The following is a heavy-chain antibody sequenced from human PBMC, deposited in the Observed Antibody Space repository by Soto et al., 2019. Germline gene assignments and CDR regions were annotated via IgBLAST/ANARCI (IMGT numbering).Heavy chain of an antibody. CDR1: GGSVSSSSYY. CDR3: ASTRWQQFNYFDY. V-gene: IGHV4-39*01. Sequence: PSETLSLTCTVSGGSVSSSSYYWGWIRQPPGKGLEWIGSIYYSGSTYYNPSLKSRVTISVDTSKNQFSLKLSSVTAADPAVYYCASTRWQQFNYFDYWGQGTLVTVSS. CDR2: IYYSGST. J-gene: IGHJ4*02.